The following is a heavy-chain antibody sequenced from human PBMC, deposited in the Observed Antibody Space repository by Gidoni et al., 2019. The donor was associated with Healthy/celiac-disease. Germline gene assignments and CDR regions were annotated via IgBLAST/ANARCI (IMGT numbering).Heavy chain of an antibody. V-gene: IGHV5-51*01. J-gene: IGHJ5*02. CDR2: IYPGDSDT. CDR3: ARLGAVLEWEPGAFDP. D-gene: IGHD1-26*01. CDR1: GYSFTSYW. Sequence: EVQLVQSGAEVKKPGESLKISCKGSGYSFTSYWIGWVRQMPGKGLEWMGIIYPGDSDTRYSPSFQGQVTISADKSISTAYLQWSSLKASDTAMYYCARLGAVLEWEPGAFDPWGQGTLVTVSS.